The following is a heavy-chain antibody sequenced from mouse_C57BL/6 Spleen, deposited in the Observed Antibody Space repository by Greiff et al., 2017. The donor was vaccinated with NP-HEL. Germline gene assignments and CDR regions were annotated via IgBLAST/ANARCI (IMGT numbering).Heavy chain of an antibody. D-gene: IGHD1-1*01. CDR2: IRYDGSN. Sequence: VQLKESGPGLVKPSQSLSLTCSVTGYSITSGYYWNWIRQFPRNTLEWMGYIRYDGSNNYYQSLQNRISITRDTSKNQFFLKLNSVTSEDTATYYGARVGDGSSPGDFDVWGTGTTVTVSS. CDR1: GYSITSGYY. CDR3: ARVGDGSSPGDFDV. J-gene: IGHJ1*03. V-gene: IGHV3-6*01.